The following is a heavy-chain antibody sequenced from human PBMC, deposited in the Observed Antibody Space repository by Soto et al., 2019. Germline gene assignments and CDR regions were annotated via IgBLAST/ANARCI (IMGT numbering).Heavy chain of an antibody. Sequence: QVQLVESGGGVVQPGRSLILSCVASGFTFSSYGMHWVRQAPVKGLGWVAVIAYDGSNKYDADSVKGRFTISSDNSKNTLYLQMNSLRAEDTAVYYCAKDNCISTSCYRLYNWFDPWGQGTLVTVSS. D-gene: IGHD2-2*01. V-gene: IGHV3-30*18. J-gene: IGHJ5*02. CDR1: GFTFSSYG. CDR3: AKDNCISTSCYRLYNWFDP. CDR2: IAYDGSNK.